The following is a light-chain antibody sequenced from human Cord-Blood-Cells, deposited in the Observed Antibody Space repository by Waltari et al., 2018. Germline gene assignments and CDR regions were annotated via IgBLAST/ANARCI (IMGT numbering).Light chain of an antibody. CDR3: SSYTSSSTQV. CDR1: SSDVGGYNY. J-gene: IGLJ1*01. Sequence: QSALTQPASVSGSPGQSITISCPGTSSDVGGYNYASWYQQHPGKAPKLMIYEVSNRPSGVSNRFSGSKSGNTASLTISGLQAEDEADYYCSSYTSSSTQVFGTGTKVTVL. CDR2: EVS. V-gene: IGLV2-14*01.